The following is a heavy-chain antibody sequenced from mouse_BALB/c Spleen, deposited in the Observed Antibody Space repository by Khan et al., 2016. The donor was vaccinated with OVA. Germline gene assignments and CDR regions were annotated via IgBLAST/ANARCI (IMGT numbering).Heavy chain of an antibody. D-gene: IGHD1-1*01. CDR3: AKKNYYGYAMDY. J-gene: IGHJ4*01. Sequence: EVQLQESGPGLVKPSQSLSLTCTVTGYSITSDYAWDWIRQFPGNKLEWMGYISYGGSTSYTPSLKSRISITRDTSKNQFFLQLNSLTTEDTSTYYWAKKNYYGYAMDYWGQGTSVTVSS. V-gene: IGHV3-2*02. CDR1: GYSITSDYA. CDR2: ISYGGST.